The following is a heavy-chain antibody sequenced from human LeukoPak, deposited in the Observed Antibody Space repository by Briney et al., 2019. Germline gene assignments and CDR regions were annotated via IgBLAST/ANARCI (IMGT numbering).Heavy chain of an antibody. D-gene: IGHD6-13*01. Sequence: SVKVSCKASGGTFSSYATSWVRQAPGQGLEWMGRIIPILGIANYAQKFQGRVTITADKSTSTAYMELSSLRSEDTAVYYCAREEQQLSAYLDPWGQGTLVTVSS. J-gene: IGHJ5*02. CDR2: IIPILGIA. CDR1: GGTFSSYA. CDR3: AREEQQLSAYLDP. V-gene: IGHV1-69*04.